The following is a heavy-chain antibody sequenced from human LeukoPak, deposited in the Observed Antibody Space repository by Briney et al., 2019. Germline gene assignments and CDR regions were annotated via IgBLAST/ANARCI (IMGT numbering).Heavy chain of an antibody. Sequence: GGSLRLSCAASGFTFSSYAMSWVRQAPGKGLEWVSVIYSGGSTYYADSVKGRFTISRDNSKNTLYLQMNSLRAEDTAVYYCAKDLGCGGGSCYRFLDYWGEGTLVTVSS. V-gene: IGHV3-23*03. CDR3: AKDLGCGGGSCYRFLDY. D-gene: IGHD2-15*01. CDR1: GFTFSSYA. CDR2: IYSGGST. J-gene: IGHJ4*02.